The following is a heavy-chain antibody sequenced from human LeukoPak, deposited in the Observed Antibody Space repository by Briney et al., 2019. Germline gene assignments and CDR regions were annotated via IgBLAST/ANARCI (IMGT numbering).Heavy chain of an antibody. J-gene: IGHJ4*02. V-gene: IGHV4-34*01. CDR2: INHSGST. CDR3: ARQGIVGATTPGYFDY. D-gene: IGHD1-26*01. Sequence: SETLSLTCAVYGGSFSGYYWSWIRQPPGKGLEWIGEINHSGSTNYNPSLKSRVTISVDTSKNQFSLKLSSVTAADTAVYYCARQGIVGATTPGYFDYWGQGTLVTVSS. CDR1: GGSFSGYY.